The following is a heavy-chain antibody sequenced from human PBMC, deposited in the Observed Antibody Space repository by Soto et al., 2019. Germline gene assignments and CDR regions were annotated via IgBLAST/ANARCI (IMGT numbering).Heavy chain of an antibody. CDR2: IYPGDSDT. J-gene: IGHJ3*02. CDR3: ARQNFLIAAAGYDAFDI. CDR1: GYSVTSYW. Sequence: PGESLKISCNGSGYSVTSYWIGWVRQMPGKGLEWMGIIYPGDSDTRYSPSFQGQVTISADKSISTAYLQWSSLKASDTAMYYCARQNFLIAAAGYDAFDIWGQGTMVTVSS. V-gene: IGHV5-51*01. D-gene: IGHD6-13*01.